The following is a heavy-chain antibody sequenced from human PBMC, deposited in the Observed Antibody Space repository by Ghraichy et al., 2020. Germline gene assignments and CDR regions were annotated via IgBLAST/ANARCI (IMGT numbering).Heavy chain of an antibody. J-gene: IGHJ6*02. CDR3: ARGLGAVAGHYYHGMDV. V-gene: IGHV3-48*04. Sequence: GGSLRLSCAASGFTFSPYSMNWVRQAPGRGLEWVSFISSSSNSIYYADSVKGRFTISRDNAKNSLFLQMSSLRAEDTAVYYCARGLGAVAGHYYHGMDVWGQGTQVTVSS. D-gene: IGHD6-19*01. CDR2: ISSSSNSI. CDR1: GFTFSPYS.